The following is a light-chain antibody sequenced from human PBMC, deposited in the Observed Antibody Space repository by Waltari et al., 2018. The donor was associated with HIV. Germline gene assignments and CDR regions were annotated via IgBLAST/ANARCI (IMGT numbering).Light chain of an antibody. Sequence: EIVLTQSPGTLSLSPGERATLSCRASQSVGSYLAWYQQKPGQAPSLLIYDASNRATGIPARFSGSGSGTDFTLTISSLEPEDFAVYYCQHRSSWPRGTFGQGTKLEIK. J-gene: IGKJ2*01. CDR2: DAS. CDR1: QSVGSY. CDR3: QHRSSWPRGT. V-gene: IGKV3-11*01.